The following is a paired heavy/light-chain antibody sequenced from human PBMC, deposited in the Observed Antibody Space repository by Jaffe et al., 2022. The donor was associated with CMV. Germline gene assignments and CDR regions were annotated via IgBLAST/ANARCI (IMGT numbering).Heavy chain of an antibody. CDR3: VRGNYGDY. V-gene: IGHV3-21*02. D-gene: IGHD4-17*01. CDR2: SSSTNNHI. J-gene: IGHJ4*02. CDR1: GFSFSSYS. Sequence: EVQLVESGGALVKPGGSLRLSCAGSGFSFSSYSMNWVRQAPGKGLEWVTSSSSTNNHIAYADSVKGRFTISRDNAQNSLFLQMDSLRAEDTAIYYCVRGNYGDYWGQGTLVTVSS.
Light chain of an antibody. CDR2: YAS. Sequence: EIVLTQSPDFQSVTPKEKVTLTCRASQGIGSSLHWYQQKPDQSPKLLIKYASQSISGVPSRFSGSGSGTDFTLTINSLEAEDAATYYCHQSSNFPYTFGQGTRLEIK. CDR1: QGIGSS. J-gene: IGKJ2*01. V-gene: IGKV6-21*02. CDR3: HQSSNFPYT.